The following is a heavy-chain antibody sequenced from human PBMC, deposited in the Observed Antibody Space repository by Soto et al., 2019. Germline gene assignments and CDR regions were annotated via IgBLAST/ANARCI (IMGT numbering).Heavy chain of an antibody. CDR1: GYSFTSHG. V-gene: IGHV1-18*04. D-gene: IGHD6-6*01. Sequence: GASVKVSCKASGYSFTSHGISWVRQAPGQGLEWMGWISAYNGNTNYAQKLQGRVTMTTDTSTSTAYMELRSLRSDDTAVYYCARGSPYSSSSLHYYYGMDVWGQGTTVTVSS. CDR2: ISAYNGNT. CDR3: ARGSPYSSSSLHYYYGMDV. J-gene: IGHJ6*02.